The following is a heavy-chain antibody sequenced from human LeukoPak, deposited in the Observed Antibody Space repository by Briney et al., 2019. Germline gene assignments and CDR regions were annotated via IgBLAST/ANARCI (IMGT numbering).Heavy chain of an antibody. CDR2: IYPDDSDT. V-gene: IGHV5-51*01. CDR3: ARQAPLAYFDY. J-gene: IGHJ4*02. Sequence: GESLKISCKGSGYSFTSNWIGWVRQMPGKGLEWMGIIYPDDSDTRYSPSFQGQVTISADKSISTAYLQWSSLEASDTAMYFCARQAPLAYFDYWGQGTLVTVSS. CDR1: GYSFTSNW.